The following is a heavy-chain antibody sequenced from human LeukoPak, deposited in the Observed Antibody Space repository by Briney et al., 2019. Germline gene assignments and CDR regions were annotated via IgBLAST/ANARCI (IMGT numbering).Heavy chain of an antibody. CDR1: GYTFTGYG. J-gene: IGHJ6*02. CDR3: AAAETYGSGSYYENYYYYYGMDV. Sequence: GASVKVSCKASGYTFTGYGISWVRQAPGQGLEWMGWISAYNGNTNYAQKLQGRVTMTRDTSTSTVYMELSSLRSEDTAVYYCAAAETYGSGSYYENYYYYYGMDVWGQGTTVTVSS. V-gene: IGHV1-18*01. CDR2: ISAYNGNT. D-gene: IGHD3-10*01.